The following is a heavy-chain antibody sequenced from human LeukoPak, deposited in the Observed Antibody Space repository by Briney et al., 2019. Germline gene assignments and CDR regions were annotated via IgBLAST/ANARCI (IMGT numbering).Heavy chain of an antibody. V-gene: IGHV4-59*08. CDR1: GGSISSYY. Sequence: SETLSLTCTVSGGSISSYYWSWIRQPPGKGLEWIGYIYYSGSTNYNPSLKSRVTISVNRSKNQFSLKLSSVTAADTAVYYCARHSPAVYDYVWGSYRPSSQYYYYMDVWGKGTTATVSS. D-gene: IGHD3-16*02. CDR2: IYYSGST. CDR3: ARHSPAVYDYVWGSYRPSSQYYYYMDV. J-gene: IGHJ6*03.